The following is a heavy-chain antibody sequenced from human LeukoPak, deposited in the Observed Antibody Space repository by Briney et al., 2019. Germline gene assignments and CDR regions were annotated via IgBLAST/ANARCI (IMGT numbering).Heavy chain of an antibody. Sequence: GASVKISCKVSGYTLTELSMHWVRQAPGQGLEWMGRIIPILGIANYAQKFQGRVTITADKSTSTAYMELSSLRSEDTAVYYCARVRSSTSLYYFDCWGQGTLVTVSS. CDR1: GYTLTELS. CDR2: IIPILGIA. CDR3: ARVRSSTSLYYFDC. J-gene: IGHJ4*02. V-gene: IGHV1-69*04. D-gene: IGHD2-2*01.